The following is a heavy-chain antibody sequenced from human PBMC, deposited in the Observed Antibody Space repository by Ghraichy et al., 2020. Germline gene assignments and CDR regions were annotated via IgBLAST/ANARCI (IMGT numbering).Heavy chain of an antibody. J-gene: IGHJ6*02. Sequence: GGSLRLSCAASGFTFSSYGMHWVRQAPGKGLEWVAVISYDGSNKYYADSVKGRFTISRDNSKNTLYRQMNSLRAEDTAVYYCAKGGRVFGVVIINYYGMDVWGQGTTVTVSS. V-gene: IGHV3-30*18. CDR2: ISYDGSNK. CDR3: AKGGRVFGVVIINYYGMDV. D-gene: IGHD3-3*01. CDR1: GFTFSSYG.